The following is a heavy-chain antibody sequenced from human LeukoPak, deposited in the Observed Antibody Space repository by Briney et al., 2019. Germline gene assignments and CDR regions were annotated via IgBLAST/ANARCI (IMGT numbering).Heavy chain of an antibody. CDR3: ARRLLLYQVFHRAGNWFDP. D-gene: IGHD2-2*02. Sequence: PSETLSLTCTVSGDSISNAYWSWIRQPPGKALERIGYIYYSGIIKYNPSLKSRATISVDTSQNQFSLKLSSVTAADTAVYYCARRLLLYQVFHRAGNWFDPWGQGTLVTVSS. CDR1: GDSISNAY. V-gene: IGHV4-59*12. J-gene: IGHJ5*02. CDR2: IYYSGII.